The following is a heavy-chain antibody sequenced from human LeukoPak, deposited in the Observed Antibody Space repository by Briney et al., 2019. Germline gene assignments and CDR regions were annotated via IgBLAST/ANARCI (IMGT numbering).Heavy chain of an antibody. D-gene: IGHD5-18*01. Sequence: PGGSLRLSCAAAGFTFSSYGMHWVRQAPGKGLEWVSFIRYDGSNKYYADSVKGRFTISRDNAKNSLYLQMNSLRAEDTAVYYCARDREIRGYSYGPSDYWGQGTLVTVSS. CDR3: ARDREIRGYSYGPSDY. J-gene: IGHJ4*02. CDR2: IRYDGSNK. V-gene: IGHV3-30*02. CDR1: GFTFSSYG.